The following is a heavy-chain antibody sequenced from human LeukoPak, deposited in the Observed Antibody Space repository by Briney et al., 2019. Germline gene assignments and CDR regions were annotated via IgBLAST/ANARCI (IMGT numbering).Heavy chain of an antibody. V-gene: IGHV1-69*04. CDR1: GGTFSSYA. CDR2: IIPILGIA. J-gene: IGHJ5*02. D-gene: IGHD2/OR15-2a*01. Sequence: ASVKVSCKASGGTFSSYAISWVRQAPGQGLEWMGRIIPILGIANYAQKFQGRVTITADKSTSTAYMELSSLRSEDTAVYYCARGSSDQLLNWFDPRGQGTLVTVSS. CDR3: ARGSSDQLLNWFDP.